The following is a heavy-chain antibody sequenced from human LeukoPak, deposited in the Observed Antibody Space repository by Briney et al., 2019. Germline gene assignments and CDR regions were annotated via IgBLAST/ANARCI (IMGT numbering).Heavy chain of an antibody. CDR3: ARDGADVYGRAFDY. J-gene: IGHJ4*02. V-gene: IGHV4-38-2*02. CDR1: GDSMRSSDD. D-gene: IGHD3-10*01. CDR2: IYDSGST. Sequence: SETLSLTCTVSGDSMRSSDDWGWIRQPPGKGLEWIGSIYDSGSTYYNPSLKSRVTISVDTSKNQFSLKLGSVTAADTAVYYCARDGADVYGRAFDYWGQGTLVSVSS.